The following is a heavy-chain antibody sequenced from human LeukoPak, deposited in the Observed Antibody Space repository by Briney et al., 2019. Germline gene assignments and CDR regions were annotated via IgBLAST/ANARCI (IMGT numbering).Heavy chain of an antibody. CDR2: IYYSGST. CDR3: ARAGGGDNY. D-gene: IGHD2-21*02. V-gene: IGHV4-39*01. J-gene: IGHJ4*02. CDR1: GGSISSSSYY. Sequence: SETLSLTCTVSGGSISSSSYYWGWIRQPPGKGLEWIGSIYYSGSTYYNPSLKSRVTISVDTSKNQFSLKLSSVTAADTAVYYCARAGGGDNYWGQGTLVTVSS.